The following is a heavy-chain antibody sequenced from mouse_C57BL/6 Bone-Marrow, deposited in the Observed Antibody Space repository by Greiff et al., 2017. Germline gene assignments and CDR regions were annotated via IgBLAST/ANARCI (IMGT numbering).Heavy chain of an antibody. CDR1: GFTFSDYG. CDR3: ARKGKINWFYYFDY. CDR2: ISNLAYSI. V-gene: IGHV5-15*01. Sequence: EVQGVESGGGLVQPGGSLKLSCAASGFTFSDYGMAWVRQAPRKGPEWVAFISNLAYSIYYADTVTGRFTISRENAKNTLYLEMSSLRSEDTAMYYCARKGKINWFYYFDYWGQGTTLTVSS. J-gene: IGHJ2*01. D-gene: IGHD4-1*01.